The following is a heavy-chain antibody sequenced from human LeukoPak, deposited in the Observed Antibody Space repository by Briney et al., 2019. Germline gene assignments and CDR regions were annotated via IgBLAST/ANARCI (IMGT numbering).Heavy chain of an antibody. CDR3: AACVGGVAESWFDP. CDR2: IIPIFGTA. J-gene: IGHJ5*02. CDR1: GGTFSSYA. V-gene: IGHV1-69*05. Sequence: ASVKVSCKASGGTFSSYAISWVRQAPGQGLEWMGRIIPIFGTANYAQKFQGRVTITTDESTSTAYMELSSLRSEDTAVYYCAACVGGVAESWFDPWGQGTLVTVSS. D-gene: IGHD2-15*01.